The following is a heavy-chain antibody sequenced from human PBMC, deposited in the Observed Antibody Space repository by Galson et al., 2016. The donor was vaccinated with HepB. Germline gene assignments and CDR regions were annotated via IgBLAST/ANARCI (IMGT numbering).Heavy chain of an antibody. J-gene: IGHJ4*02. V-gene: IGHV2-70*11. D-gene: IGHD2-21*01. CDR3: ARMKGIEFDY. CDR1: GFSLTTSGVC. CDR2: LAWTDDK. Sequence: PALVKPTQTLTLTCTFSGFSLTTSGVCVSWIRQPPGKALEWLARLAWTDDKYYSTSLKTRLTISKDTSKDQVVLRLTNMDPVDTATYYCARMKGIEFDYWGQGMLVTVSS.